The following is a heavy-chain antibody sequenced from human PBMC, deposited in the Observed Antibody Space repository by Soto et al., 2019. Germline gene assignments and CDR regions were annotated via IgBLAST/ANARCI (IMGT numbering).Heavy chain of an antibody. CDR2: IYHSGST. Sequence: SETLPLTCAVSGGSISISNWWIWVREPPGKGLEWIGEIYHSGSTNYNPSLKSRVTISVDKSKNQFSLKLSSVTAADTAVYYCARDYYYGDSEGWFDPWGKGIMITFSS. CDR1: GGSISISNW. V-gene: IGHV4-4*02. CDR3: ARDYYYGDSEGWFDP. J-gene: IGHJ5*02. D-gene: IGHD4-17*01.